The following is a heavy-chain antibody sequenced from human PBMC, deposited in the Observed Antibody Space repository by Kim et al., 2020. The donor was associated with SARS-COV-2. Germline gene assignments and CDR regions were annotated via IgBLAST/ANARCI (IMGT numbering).Heavy chain of an antibody. CDR3: ARGNKPLDY. CDR2: ISSSTSYI. Sequence: GGSLRLSCAASGFTFTNYNMNWVRQAPGKGLEWVSSISSSTSYIYYADSVKGRFTISRANAKNSLYLQMNSLRAEDTAVYYCARGNKPLDYWGQGTLVTV. V-gene: IGHV3-21*01. J-gene: IGHJ4*02. CDR1: GFTFTNYN. D-gene: IGHD1-1*01.